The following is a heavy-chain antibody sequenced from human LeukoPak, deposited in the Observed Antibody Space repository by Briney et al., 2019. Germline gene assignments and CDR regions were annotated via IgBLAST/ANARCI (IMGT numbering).Heavy chain of an antibody. D-gene: IGHD2-8*01. CDR3: ARESANCTNGVCYTEDYFDY. Sequence: GGSLRLSCVASGLTFSNYAMTWVRQAPGKGLEWVSVIYSGGSTYYADSVKGRFTISRDNSKNTLYLQMNSLRAEDTAVYYCARESANCTNGVCYTEDYFDYWGQGTLVTVSS. V-gene: IGHV3-66*02. J-gene: IGHJ4*02. CDR1: GLTFSNYA. CDR2: IYSGGST.